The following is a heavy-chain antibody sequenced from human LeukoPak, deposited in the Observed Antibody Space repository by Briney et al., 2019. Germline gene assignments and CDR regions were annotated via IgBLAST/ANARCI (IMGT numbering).Heavy chain of an antibody. D-gene: IGHD3-10*01. J-gene: IGHJ6*02. CDR2: ISGSGGST. CDR3: ARGGSYYYGSGSYRTRYYGMDV. CDR1: GFTFSIYA. Sequence: GGSLRLSCAASGFTFSIYAMSWVRQAPGKGLEWVSAISGSGGSTYYADSVKGRFTISRDNSKNTLYLQMNSLRAEDTAVYYCARGGSYYYGSGSYRTRYYGMDVWGQGTTVTVSS. V-gene: IGHV3-23*01.